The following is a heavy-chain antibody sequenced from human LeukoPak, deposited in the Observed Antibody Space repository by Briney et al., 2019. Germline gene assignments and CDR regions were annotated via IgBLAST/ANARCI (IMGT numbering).Heavy chain of an antibody. V-gene: IGHV5-51*01. CDR3: ARGYCSGGSCYSDAFDI. D-gene: IGHD2-15*01. CDR2: IYPGDSDT. Sequence: GESLKISCKGSGYSFTSYWIGWVRQMPGKGLEWMGIIYPGDSDTRYSPFFQGQVTISADKSISTAYLQWSSLKASDTAMYYCARGYCSGGSCYSDAFDIWGQGTMVTVSS. J-gene: IGHJ3*02. CDR1: GYSFTSYW.